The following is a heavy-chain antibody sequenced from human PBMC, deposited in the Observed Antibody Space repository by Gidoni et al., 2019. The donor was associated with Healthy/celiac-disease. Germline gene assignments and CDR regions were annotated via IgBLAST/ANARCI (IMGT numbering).Heavy chain of an antibody. CDR3: ARTYSYEIDY. Sequence: EVQLVESGGGLVQPGGSLRLSCAASGFTFSSYSMNGVRQPPGKGLEWVSYISSSSSTIYYADSVKGRFTISRDNAKNSLYLQMNSLRAEDTAVYYCARTYSYEIDYWGQGTLVTVSS. CDR2: ISSSSSTI. J-gene: IGHJ4*02. CDR1: GFTFSSYS. D-gene: IGHD5-18*01. V-gene: IGHV3-48*01.